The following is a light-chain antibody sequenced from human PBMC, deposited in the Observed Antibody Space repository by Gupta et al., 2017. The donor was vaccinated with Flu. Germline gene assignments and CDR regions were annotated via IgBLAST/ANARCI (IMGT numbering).Light chain of an antibody. Sequence: VTLGKPASISCRSSQGLVYSDGNTYLHWFQQRPGQTPRRLIHLVSYRDSGVPDRFSGSGSGTDFTLKISRVKAEDVGVYFCRQGAHWPWAFGQGTKVEIK. V-gene: IGKV2-30*01. CDR3: RQGAHWPWA. CDR1: QGLVYSDGNTY. J-gene: IGKJ1*01. CDR2: LVS.